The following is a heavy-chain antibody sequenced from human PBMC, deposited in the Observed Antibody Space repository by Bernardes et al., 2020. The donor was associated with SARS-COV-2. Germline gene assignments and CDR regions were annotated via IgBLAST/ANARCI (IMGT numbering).Heavy chain of an antibody. Sequence: GGSLRLSCAASGFPFFRYCMTWVRQAPGKGLEWVANIKQDGSEQYYLDSVRGRFAVSRDNAKNSLSLQMNSLRVEDTAVYYCAREGNWFGERPLDNWGQGTLVTVSS. CDR2: IKQDGSEQ. CDR3: AREGNWFGERPLDN. V-gene: IGHV3-7*01. CDR1: GFPFFRYC. J-gene: IGHJ4*02. D-gene: IGHD3-10*01.